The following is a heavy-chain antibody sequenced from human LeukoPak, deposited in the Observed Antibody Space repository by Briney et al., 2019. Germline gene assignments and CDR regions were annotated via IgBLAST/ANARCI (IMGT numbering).Heavy chain of an antibody. CDR2: ISSTGVI. Sequence: GGSLRLPCAASGFTFSDYPMNWVRQTPGKGLEWVSYISSTGVIYYADSVRGRFSISRDNATNSVYMQMNSLRAENTALYYCARDLNWGFDYWGRGTLVTVSS. CDR3: ARDLNWGFDY. D-gene: IGHD7-27*01. CDR1: GFTFSDYP. V-gene: IGHV3-69-1*01. J-gene: IGHJ4*02.